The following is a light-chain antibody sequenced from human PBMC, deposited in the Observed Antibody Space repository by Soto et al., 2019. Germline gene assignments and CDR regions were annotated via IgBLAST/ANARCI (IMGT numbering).Light chain of an antibody. CDR1: SSNIGAGYD. CDR3: QSYDSSLSGVV. CDR2: GNS. V-gene: IGLV1-40*01. J-gene: IGLJ2*01. Sequence: QSVLTQPTSVSGAPGQRVTISCTGSSSNIGAGYDVHWYQQLPGTAPKLLIYGNSNRPSGVPDRFSGSKSGTSASLAITGLQAEDEADYYCQSYDSSLSGVVLGGGTQLTVL.